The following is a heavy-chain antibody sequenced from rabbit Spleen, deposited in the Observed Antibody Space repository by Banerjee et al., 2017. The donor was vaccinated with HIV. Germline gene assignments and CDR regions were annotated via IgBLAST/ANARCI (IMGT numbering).Heavy chain of an antibody. CDR3: ARRDGSDGNSAYAPYKL. Sequence: QEQLEESGGGLVQPEGSLALTCKASGFSFSDGDVMCWVRQAPGKGLEWIACINTDTSKSVYVSWATGRFTVSRTSSTTVTLQMTSLTAADTATFFCARRDGSDGNSAYAPYKLWGQGTLVTVS. J-gene: IGHJ4*01. CDR1: GFSFSDGDV. D-gene: IGHD6-1*01. V-gene: IGHV1S45*01. CDR2: INTDTSKS.